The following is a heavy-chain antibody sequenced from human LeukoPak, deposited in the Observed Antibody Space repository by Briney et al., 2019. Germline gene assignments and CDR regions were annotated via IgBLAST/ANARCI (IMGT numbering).Heavy chain of an antibody. V-gene: IGHV4-59*08. CDR2: IYYSGST. D-gene: IGHD6-13*01. J-gene: IGHJ4*02. CDR3: ARSESAGRVY. CDR1: GGSISSYY. Sequence: SETLSLTCTVSGGSISSYYWSWIRQPPGKGLEWIGYIYYSGSTNYNPSLKSRVTISVDTSKNQFSLKLSSVTAADTAVYYCARSESAGRVYWGQGTLVTVSS.